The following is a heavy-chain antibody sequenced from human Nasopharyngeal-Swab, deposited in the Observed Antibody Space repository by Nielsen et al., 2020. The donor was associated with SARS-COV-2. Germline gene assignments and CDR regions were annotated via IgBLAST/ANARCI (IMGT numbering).Heavy chain of an antibody. D-gene: IGHD5-18*01. CDR2: INHSGST. V-gene: IGHV4-34*01. Sequence: WIRQPPGKGLEWIGEINHSGSTNYNPSLKSRVTISIDTSKNQFSLNLSSVTAADMAVYYCTRRAEGLELWRRYFYYMDVRGKGTTVTVSS. CDR3: TRRAEGLELWRRYFYYMDV. J-gene: IGHJ6*04.